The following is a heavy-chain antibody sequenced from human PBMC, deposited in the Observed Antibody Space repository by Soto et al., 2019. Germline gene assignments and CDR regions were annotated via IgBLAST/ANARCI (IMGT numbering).Heavy chain of an antibody. V-gene: IGHV4-30-2*01. CDR2: IYHSGST. D-gene: IGHD6-6*01. J-gene: IGHJ6*02. CDR3: HARVPLPDARPGEHDCCRRDI. Sequence: QLQLQESGSGLVKPSQTLSLTCAVSGGSISSGGYSWSWIRQPPGKGLEWIGYIYHSGSTYYNPSLKSRLTISVARSKSHLSLKLSSVTDADTAVYYCHARVPLPDARPGEHDCCRRDIWFQGPTV. CDR1: GGSISSGGYS.